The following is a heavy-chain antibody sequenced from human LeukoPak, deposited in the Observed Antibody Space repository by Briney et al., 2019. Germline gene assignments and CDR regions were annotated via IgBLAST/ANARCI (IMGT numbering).Heavy chain of an antibody. D-gene: IGHD3-3*01. CDR2: INNIGGRT. CDR1: GFTFSNYD. CDR3: VKMYDGY. Sequence: GGSLRLSCSASGFTFSNYDMHWVRQAPGKGLEYVSAINNIGGRTYYADSVKGRFTVSRDNPKNTLYLQMSSLRAEDTAVYYCVKMYDGYWGQGTLVTVSS. J-gene: IGHJ4*02. V-gene: IGHV3-64D*06.